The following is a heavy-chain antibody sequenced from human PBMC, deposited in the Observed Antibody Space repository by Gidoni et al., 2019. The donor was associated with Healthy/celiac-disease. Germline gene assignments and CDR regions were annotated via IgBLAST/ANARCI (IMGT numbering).Heavy chain of an antibody. Sequence: QVQLQQWGAGLLTPAETLSLTCAVYGGSFSGYYWSWIRQPPGKGLEWIGELNHSGSTNYNPSLKSRVTISVDTSKNQFSLKLSSVTAADTAVYYCARRGRATVTQKYNWFDPWGQGTLVTVSS. CDR1: GGSFSGYY. J-gene: IGHJ5*02. CDR3: ARRGRATVTQKYNWFDP. V-gene: IGHV4-34*01. CDR2: LNHSGST. D-gene: IGHD4-4*01.